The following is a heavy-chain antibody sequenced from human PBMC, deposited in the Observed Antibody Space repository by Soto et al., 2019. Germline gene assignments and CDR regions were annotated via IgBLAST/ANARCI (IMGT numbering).Heavy chain of an antibody. D-gene: IGHD3-10*01. V-gene: IGHV3-23*01. CDR1: GLIFSNYG. CDR3: AKGGYYGSGSYFSTWYDY. Sequence: EVQLLESGGGLVQPGGSLRLSCAAPGLIFSNYGMSWVRQAPGKGLEWVSGISRSGDSTYYADSVKGRFTMSRDNSKNTLLLQMNSLRAEDSAIYYCAKGGYYGSGSYFSTWYDYWGQGTLVTVSS. J-gene: IGHJ4*02. CDR2: ISRSGDST.